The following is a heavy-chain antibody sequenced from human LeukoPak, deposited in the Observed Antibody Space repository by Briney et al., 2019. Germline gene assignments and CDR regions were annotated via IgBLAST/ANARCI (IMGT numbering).Heavy chain of an antibody. CDR2: VDPEDCET. J-gene: IGHJ4*02. CDR1: VYTFTDYY. V-gene: IGHV1-69-2*01. CDR3: ATGRELTGPPY. D-gene: IGHD1-20*01. Sequence: ATVKISCKVSVYTFTDYYMHWVQQAPGKGLEGMGLVDPEDCETINAEKFQGRVTITPDTSTDTAYMELTRLRAEDTAVYYCATGRELTGPPYWGQGTLVTVSS.